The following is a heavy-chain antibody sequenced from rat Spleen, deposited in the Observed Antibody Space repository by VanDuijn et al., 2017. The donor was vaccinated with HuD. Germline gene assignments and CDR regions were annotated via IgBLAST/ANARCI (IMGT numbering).Heavy chain of an antibody. J-gene: IGHJ2*01. CDR1: GLSFSNYD. D-gene: IGHD1-1*01. CDR2: ISYDGTAT. V-gene: IGHV5-25*01. CDR3: TRGDWSDYFDY. Sequence: EVQLVESGGGSVQPGRSMRLSCAVSGLSFSNYDMAWVRQAPTKGLEWVASISYDGTATYYRDSVKGRFSLSRDNAKSTLYLQMDSLRSEDTATYYCTRGDWSDYFDYWGQGVMVTVSS.